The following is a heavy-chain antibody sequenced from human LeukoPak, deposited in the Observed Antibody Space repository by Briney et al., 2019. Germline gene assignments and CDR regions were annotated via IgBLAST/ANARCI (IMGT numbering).Heavy chain of an antibody. Sequence: SETLSLTCTVSGGSISSCYWSWIRQPAGKGLEWIGRIYTSGSTNYNPSLKSRVTMSVDTSKNQFSLKLSSVTAADTAVYYCAREYSSGWSRGFDYWGQGTPVTVSS. CDR2: IYTSGST. V-gene: IGHV4-4*07. D-gene: IGHD6-19*01. J-gene: IGHJ4*02. CDR1: GGSISSCY. CDR3: AREYSSGWSRGFDY.